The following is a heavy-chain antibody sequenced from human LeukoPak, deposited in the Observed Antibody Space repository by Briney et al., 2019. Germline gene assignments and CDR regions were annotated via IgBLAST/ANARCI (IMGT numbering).Heavy chain of an antibody. D-gene: IGHD3-10*01. Sequence: SETLSLTCTVSGDSASNGNYYWNWLRQPPGKALEWIGYIYYTGSTYYNPSLEGRVTISVDTSRNQFSVKLSSVTAADTAVYYCARSQNYYGSGDYWSQGTLVTVSS. CDR1: GDSASNGNYY. V-gene: IGHV4-61*01. CDR3: ARSQNYYGSGDY. CDR2: IYYTGST. J-gene: IGHJ4*02.